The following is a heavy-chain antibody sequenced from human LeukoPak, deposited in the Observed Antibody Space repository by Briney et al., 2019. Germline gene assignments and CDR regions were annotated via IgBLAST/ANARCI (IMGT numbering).Heavy chain of an antibody. CDR1: GYTFTSYY. CDR3: AREYYDSSGYPGRVFDI. V-gene: IGHV1-46*01. Sequence: ASMKVSCKASGYTFTSYYMHWVRQAPGQGLEWMGIINPSGGSTSYAQKSQGRVTMTRDTSTSTVYMELSSLRSEDTAVYYCAREYYDSSGYPGRVFDIWGQGTMVTVSS. D-gene: IGHD3-22*01. CDR2: INPSGGST. J-gene: IGHJ3*02.